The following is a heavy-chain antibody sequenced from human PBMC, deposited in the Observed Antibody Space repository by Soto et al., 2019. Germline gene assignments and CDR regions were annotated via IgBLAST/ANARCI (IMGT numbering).Heavy chain of an antibody. V-gene: IGHV3-30-3*01. CDR1: GFTFSSYA. Sequence: PGGSLRLSCAASGFTFSSYAMHWVRQAPGKGLEWVAVMSYDGSNKYYADSVKGRFTISRDNSKNTLYLQMNSLRAEDTAVYYCARDNDDYVWGSYAFDIWGQGTMVTVSS. CDR3: ARDNDDYVWGSYAFDI. CDR2: MSYDGSNK. J-gene: IGHJ3*02. D-gene: IGHD3-16*01.